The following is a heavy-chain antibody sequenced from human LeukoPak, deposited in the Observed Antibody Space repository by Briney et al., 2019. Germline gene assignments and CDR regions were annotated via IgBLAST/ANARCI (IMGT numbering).Heavy chain of an antibody. V-gene: IGHV4-30-4*08. CDR1: GGSISSGDYY. J-gene: IGHJ6*03. CDR2: IYYSGST. D-gene: IGHD2-2*02. CDR3: ARDTHDYPYYMDV. Sequence: SETLSLTCTVSGGSISSGDYYWSWIRQPPGKGLEWIGYIYYSGSTYYNPSLKSRVTISVDTSKNQFSLKLSSVTAADTAVYYCARDTHDYPYYMDVWGKGTTVTVSS.